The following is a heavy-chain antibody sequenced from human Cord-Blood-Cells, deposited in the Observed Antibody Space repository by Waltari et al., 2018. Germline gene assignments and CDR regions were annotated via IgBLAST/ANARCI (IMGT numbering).Heavy chain of an antibody. Sequence: QLQLQESGPGLVKPSETLSLTCTVSGGSISSSSYYWGWLRQPPGKGLEWIGSIYYSGGTCHNPALKGRVTISVDTSKNQFSLKLSSVTAADTGVYYCARQGQDYDFWSGYRFDYWGQGTLVTVSS. J-gene: IGHJ4*02. CDR2: IYYSGGT. V-gene: IGHV4-39*01. D-gene: IGHD3-3*01. CDR3: ARQGQDYDFWSGYRFDY. CDR1: GGSISSSSYY.